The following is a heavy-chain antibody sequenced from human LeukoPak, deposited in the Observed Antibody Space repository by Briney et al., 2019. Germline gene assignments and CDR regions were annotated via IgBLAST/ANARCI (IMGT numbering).Heavy chain of an antibody. CDR1: GFTFSNDW. D-gene: IGHD5-24*01. V-gene: IGHV3-7*01. CDR3: ARRKDGGFDY. J-gene: IGHJ4*02. Sequence: GGSLRLSCAASGFTFSNDWMSWVRQAPGKGLEWVANIKQDGSEKYYVDSVKGRFTISRDNAKNSLYLQMNSLRAEDTAVYYCARRKDGGFDYWGQGTLVTVSS. CDR2: IKQDGSEK.